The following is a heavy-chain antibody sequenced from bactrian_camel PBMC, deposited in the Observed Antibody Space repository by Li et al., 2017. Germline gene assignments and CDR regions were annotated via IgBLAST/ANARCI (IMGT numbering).Heavy chain of an antibody. V-gene: IGHV3S67*01. D-gene: IGHD1*01. Sequence: DVQLVESGGGSVQVGGSLRLSCAVSGDTRSARCMAWFRQAPGKEREGVAAIGKDGRTTYAETVKGRFTIARDNARNILDLQMNKLKPEDSGTYFCAAGAGRTLYCRGDFHQLYGIDYWGKGTQVTVS. CDR2: IGKDGRT. J-gene: IGHJ7*01. CDR1: GDTRSARC.